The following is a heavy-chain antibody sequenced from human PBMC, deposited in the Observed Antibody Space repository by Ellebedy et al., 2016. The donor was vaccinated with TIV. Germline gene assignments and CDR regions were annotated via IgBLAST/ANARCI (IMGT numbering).Heavy chain of an antibody. D-gene: IGHD6-13*01. CDR1: GFTFRRFA. V-gene: IGHV3-30*18. Sequence: GESLKISXAASGFTFRRFAMHWVRQAPGKGLGWVAVVSADGSRKSYADSVKERFTISRDNSKNTLFVQMNSLRVEDTAVYYCAKPSDPNPGYSASWATYFDSWGQGTLVTVSS. CDR3: AKPSDPNPGYSASWATYFDS. J-gene: IGHJ4*02. CDR2: VSADGSRK.